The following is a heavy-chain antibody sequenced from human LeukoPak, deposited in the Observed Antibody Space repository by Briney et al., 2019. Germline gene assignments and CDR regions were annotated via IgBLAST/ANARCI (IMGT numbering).Heavy chain of an antibody. CDR2: INGGNGNT. V-gene: IGHV1-3*01. Sequence: ASVKVSCKASGYTFTSYAMHWVRQAPGQGLEWMGWINGGNGNTKYSQKFQDRVTITRDTSASTAYMELSSLRSEDTAIYYCARSTEYSSGSNGGYYFDYWGQGTLVTVSS. CDR3: ARSTEYSSGSNGGYYFDY. J-gene: IGHJ4*02. D-gene: IGHD6-19*01. CDR1: GYTFTSYA.